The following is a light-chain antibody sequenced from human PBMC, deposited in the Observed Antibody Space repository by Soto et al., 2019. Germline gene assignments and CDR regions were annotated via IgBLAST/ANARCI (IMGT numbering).Light chain of an antibody. CDR2: RAS. CDR1: ESVSTW. CDR3: QQPGA. J-gene: IGKJ1*01. V-gene: IGKV1-5*03. Sequence: IQVTQSPSTLSASVGDRVTITCRTSESVSTWLAWYQQKPGKAPRLLIYRASRLESGVPSRFSGSGSGTEFTLTISSLQPDDFATYYCQQPGAFGQGTKVEVK.